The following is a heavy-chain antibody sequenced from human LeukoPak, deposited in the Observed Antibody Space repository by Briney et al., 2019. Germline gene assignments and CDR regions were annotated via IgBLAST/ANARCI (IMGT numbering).Heavy chain of an antibody. CDR3: ARELGGPSRASFDY. Sequence: SETLSLTCTVSGGSISSYYWSWIRQPPGKGLEWIGYIYYSGSTYYNPSLKRRFTISINTSKNQFSLKVSSVTAADTAVYYCARELGGPSRASFDYWGQGTLVTVSS. CDR1: GGSISSYY. CDR2: IYYSGST. J-gene: IGHJ4*02. V-gene: IGHV4-30-4*01.